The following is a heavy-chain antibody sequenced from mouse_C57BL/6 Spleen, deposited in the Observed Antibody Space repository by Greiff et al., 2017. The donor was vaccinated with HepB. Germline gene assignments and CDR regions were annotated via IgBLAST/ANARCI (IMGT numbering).Heavy chain of an antibody. CDR2: INPSTGGT. J-gene: IGHJ2*01. V-gene: IGHV1-42*01. D-gene: IGHD1-1*01. CDR1: GYSFTGYY. Sequence: VHVKQSGPELVKPGASVKISCKASGYSFTGYYMNWVKQSPEKSLEWIGEINPSTGGTTYNQKFKAKATLTVDKSSSTAYMQLKSLTSEDSAVYYCARCTTVVFDYWGQGTTLTVSS. CDR3: ARCTTVVFDY.